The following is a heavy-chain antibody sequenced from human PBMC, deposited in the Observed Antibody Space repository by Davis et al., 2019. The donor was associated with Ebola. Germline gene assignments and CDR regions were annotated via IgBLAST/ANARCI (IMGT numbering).Heavy chain of an antibody. CDR2: ISIYNGNT. Sequence: ASVKVSCKASGYTFTSYGISWVRQAPGQGLEWMGWISIYNGNTNYAQKLQGRVTMTTDTSTSTAYMELRSLRSDDTAVYYCARGVTMIVVSNWFDPWGQGTLVTVSS. D-gene: IGHD3-22*01. CDR3: ARGVTMIVVSNWFDP. J-gene: IGHJ5*02. CDR1: GYTFTSYG. V-gene: IGHV1-18*01.